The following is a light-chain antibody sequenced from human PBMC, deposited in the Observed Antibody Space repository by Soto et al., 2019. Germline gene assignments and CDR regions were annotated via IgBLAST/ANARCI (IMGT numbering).Light chain of an antibody. V-gene: IGKV3-15*01. J-gene: IGKJ4*01. Sequence: EIVMTQSPAILSVSLGERATLSCLASQSVSNNLAWYQQKSGQAPRLLIYGASTRATGIPARFSGSGSGTEFTLTISSLQSDDFAFYYCQQYNNWPPLTFGGGTKVE. CDR1: QSVSNN. CDR3: QQYNNWPPLT. CDR2: GAS.